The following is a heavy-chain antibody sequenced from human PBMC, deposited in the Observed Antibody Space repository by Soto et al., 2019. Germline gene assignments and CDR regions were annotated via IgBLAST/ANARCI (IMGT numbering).Heavy chain of an antibody. D-gene: IGHD2-15*01. J-gene: IGHJ3*02. Sequence: EVQLVESGGGLVQPGGSLRLSCAASGFSFSTCTMNWVRQAPGKGLEWVSYISSSGSTVYYADSVKGRFSISRDNAKDSLHLQMDRLSAEDTAVYYCARDGIGAAPGYAFDIWGQGTMVTVSS. CDR2: ISSSGSTV. CDR3: ARDGIGAAPGYAFDI. V-gene: IGHV3-48*01. CDR1: GFSFSTCT.